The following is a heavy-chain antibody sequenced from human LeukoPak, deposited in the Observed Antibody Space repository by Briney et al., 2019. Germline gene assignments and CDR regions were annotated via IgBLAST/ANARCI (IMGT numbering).Heavy chain of an antibody. J-gene: IGHJ4*02. Sequence: PSETLSLTCTVSGGSISSSSYYWGWIRQPPGKGLEWIGSIYYSGSTYYNPSLKSRVTISVDTSKNQFSLKLSSVTAADTAAYYCARGVVIAPQTFDYWGQGTLVTVSS. CDR2: IYYSGST. D-gene: IGHD2-21*01. CDR3: ARGVVIAPQTFDY. CDR1: GGSISSSSYY. V-gene: IGHV4-39*07.